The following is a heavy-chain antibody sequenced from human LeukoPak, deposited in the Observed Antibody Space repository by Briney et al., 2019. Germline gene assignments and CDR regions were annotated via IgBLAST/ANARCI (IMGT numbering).Heavy chain of an antibody. CDR2: ISYDASKE. V-gene: IGHV3-30*19. CDR1: GFTFSSYA. D-gene: IGHD1-20*01. Sequence: GRSLRLSCAVSGFTFSSYAMHWVRQAPGKELGWVAVISYDASKEYYAGTVGGRLTISRDNSKNTLYLHMNSLRPDDTAIYYCAGGGYNWNDQLFDYWGQGTLVIVSS. CDR3: AGGGYNWNDQLFDY. J-gene: IGHJ4*02.